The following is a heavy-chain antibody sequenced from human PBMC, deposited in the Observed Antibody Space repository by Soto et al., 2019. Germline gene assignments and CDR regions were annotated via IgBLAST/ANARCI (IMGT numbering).Heavy chain of an antibody. CDR1: GYTFTGYY. D-gene: IGHD3-10*01. J-gene: IGHJ4*02. CDR3: ARGSRGDFDY. CDR2: INPNTGVT. V-gene: IGHV1-2*04. Sequence: ASVKVSCKASGYTFTGYYIHWVRQDPGQGLEWMGWINPNTGVTNYAQKFQGWVTMTRDTSISTAYMELTRLTSDDTAVYYCARGSRGDFDYWGQGTLVTLSS.